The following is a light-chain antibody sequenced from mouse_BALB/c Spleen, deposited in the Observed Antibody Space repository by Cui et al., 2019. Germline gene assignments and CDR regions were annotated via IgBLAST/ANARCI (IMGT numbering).Light chain of an antibody. CDR3: QQWRSNPPT. CDR1: SRVSS. Sequence: QIVLPPSPALLSAPPGAQVTMPCSASSRVSSMHWYQQKSGTSPKRWFYDTSKLASGVPARFSGSGSGTSYSLTISRMEAEDASTYYCQQWRSNPPTFGGGTKLEIK. V-gene: IGKV4-59*01. CDR2: DTS. J-gene: IGKJ2*01.